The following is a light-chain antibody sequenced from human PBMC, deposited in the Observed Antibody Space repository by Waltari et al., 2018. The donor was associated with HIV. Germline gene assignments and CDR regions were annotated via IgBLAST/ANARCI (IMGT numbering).Light chain of an antibody. J-gene: IGKJ4*01. V-gene: IGKV3-11*01. CDR1: QSISGA. CDR2: DAS. CDR3: QQGSGWPPAFS. Sequence: EVPLTQSPATLSLSPGESATLSCRASQSISGAVAWYHQEPGQAPRLLIYDASRRYTGIPVRFRGSGSGTDFTLTISSLEPEDFAIYYCQQGSGWPPAFSFGGGTRVDIK.